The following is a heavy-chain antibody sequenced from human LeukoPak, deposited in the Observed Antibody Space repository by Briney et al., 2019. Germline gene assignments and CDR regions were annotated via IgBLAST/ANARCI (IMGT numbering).Heavy chain of an antibody. CDR2: INSDGSST. Sequence: GGSLRLSCAASGFTFSSYWMHWVRQAPGKGLVWVSRINSDGSSTSYADSVKGRFTISRDNAKNTLYLQMNSLRAEDTAVYYCARGVTIFGMVIKFYNWFDPWGQGTLVTVSS. V-gene: IGHV3-74*01. J-gene: IGHJ5*02. D-gene: IGHD3-3*01. CDR1: GFTFSSYW. CDR3: ARGVTIFGMVIKFYNWFDP.